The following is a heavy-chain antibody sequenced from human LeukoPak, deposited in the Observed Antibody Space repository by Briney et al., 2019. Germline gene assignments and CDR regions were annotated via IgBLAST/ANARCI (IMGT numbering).Heavy chain of an antibody. CDR3: ARVPISTTARGYFDY. D-gene: IGHD4-17*01. V-gene: IGHV4-61*08. CDR2: IYYSGST. J-gene: IGHJ4*02. Sequence: SETLSLTCTVSGGSVISGGYYWSWIWQPPGKGLEWIGYIYYSGSTTYNPSLKSRVTKSVDTSKNKFSLKLSSVTAADTAVYYCARVPISTTARGYFDYWGQGTLVTVSS. CDR1: GGSVISGGYY.